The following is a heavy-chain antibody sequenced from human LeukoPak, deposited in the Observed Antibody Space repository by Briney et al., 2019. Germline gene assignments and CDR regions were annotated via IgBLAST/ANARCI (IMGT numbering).Heavy chain of an antibody. Sequence: SETLSLTCTVSGVSISSYSWNWIRQPPGNGLEWIGRIYGRNTNYNPSLMTRVTIPFDTSKNHWSLNLRSVTAADTAVYYCAIRDRGQRDSSPGNWLDPWGQGTLVTVSS. CDR3: AIRDRGQRDSSPGNWLDP. CDR1: GVSISSYS. D-gene: IGHD2-21*02. CDR2: IYGRNT. V-gene: IGHV4-59*08. J-gene: IGHJ5*02.